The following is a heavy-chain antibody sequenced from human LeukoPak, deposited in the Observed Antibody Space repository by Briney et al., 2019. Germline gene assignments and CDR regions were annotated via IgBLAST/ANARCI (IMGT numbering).Heavy chain of an antibody. V-gene: IGHV3-23*01. D-gene: IGHD5-12*01. CDR1: GFTFSSYA. CDR3: ARGTPISGYSGYDDLDY. J-gene: IGHJ4*02. Sequence: GGSLRLSCAASGFTFSSYAMSWVRQAPGKGLEWVSAICGSGGSTYYADSVKGRFTISRDNSKNTLYLQMNSLRAEDTAVYYCARGTPISGYSGYDDLDYWGQGTLVTVSS. CDR2: ICGSGGST.